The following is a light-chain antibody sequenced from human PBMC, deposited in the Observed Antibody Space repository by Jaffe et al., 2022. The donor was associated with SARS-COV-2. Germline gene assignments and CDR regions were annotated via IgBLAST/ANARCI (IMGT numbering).Light chain of an antibody. Sequence: SYELTQPPSVSVSPGQTASITCSGEKMGDKYASWHQQKPGQSPVLVIYQDKKRPSGIPERFSGSTSGNTATLTISGTQAMDEADYYCQAWDSSTVVFGGGTKLTV. V-gene: IGLV3-1*01. J-gene: IGLJ2*01. CDR1: KMGDKY. CDR3: QAWDSSTVV. CDR2: QDK.